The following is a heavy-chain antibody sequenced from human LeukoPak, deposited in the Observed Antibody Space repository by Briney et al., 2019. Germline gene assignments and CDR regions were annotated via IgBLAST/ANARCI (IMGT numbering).Heavy chain of an antibody. Sequence: GGSLRLSCAASGFTFSTYWMNWVRQAPGKGLEWVSYISSSSSTIYYADSVKGRFTISRDNAKNSLYLQMNSLRAEDTAVYYCATLYEEGDYWGQGTLVTVSS. D-gene: IGHD3-16*01. J-gene: IGHJ4*02. CDR1: GFTFSTYW. V-gene: IGHV3-48*04. CDR3: ATLYEEGDY. CDR2: ISSSSSTI.